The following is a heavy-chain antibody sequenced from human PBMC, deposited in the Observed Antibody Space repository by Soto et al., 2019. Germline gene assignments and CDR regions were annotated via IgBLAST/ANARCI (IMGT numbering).Heavy chain of an antibody. J-gene: IGHJ4*02. CDR1: GYTLTTYA. CDR2: INADNGHT. D-gene: IGHD3-22*01. V-gene: IGHV1-3*01. Sequence: ASVKVSCKASGYTLTTYAIHWVRQAPGQRPEWMGWINADNGHTRYSQKFQGRVTITRDTSATTAYMELSSLRSDDTAVYYCATDPHYYDTTGYCLDNWGQGTLVTVSS. CDR3: ATDPHYYDTTGYCLDN.